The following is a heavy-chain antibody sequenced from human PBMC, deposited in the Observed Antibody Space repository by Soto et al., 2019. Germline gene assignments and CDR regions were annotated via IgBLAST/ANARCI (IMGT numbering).Heavy chain of an antibody. J-gene: IGHJ4*02. CDR2: IYGSGGT. D-gene: IGHD6-19*01. V-gene: IGHV4-4*02. Sequence: QVQLHESGPGLVKPSGTLSLTCAVSGDSISTSNYWSWVRQPPGKGLEWIGEIYGSGGTTYNPSLKIRVTISVDKSKHHFSLNLNSVTAADTAVYYCTRSGGMYALHSWGQGTLVIVSS. CDR3: TRSGGMYALHS. CDR1: GDSISTSNY.